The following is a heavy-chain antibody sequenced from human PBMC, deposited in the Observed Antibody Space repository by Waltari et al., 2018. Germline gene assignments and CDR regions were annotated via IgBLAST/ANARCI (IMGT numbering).Heavy chain of an antibody. V-gene: IGHV1-3*01. Sequence: QVQLVQSGAEMNKPGASVRVSCTASGFTFATYPFHCVRQAPGKSLEWMGWINGGTGNTKSSQRFQARVTLSRDTSANTVYMELSSLTSEDTAVYYCARDGGFYYMDVWGTGTTVIVSS. CDR3: ARDGGFYYMDV. J-gene: IGHJ6*03. D-gene: IGHD6-25*01. CDR1: GFTFATYP. CDR2: INGGTGNT.